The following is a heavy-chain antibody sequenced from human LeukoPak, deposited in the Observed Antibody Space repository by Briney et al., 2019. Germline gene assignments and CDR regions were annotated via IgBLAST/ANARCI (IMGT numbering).Heavy chain of an antibody. CDR3: ATDSQNFGALSLA. CDR1: GYTLTELS. V-gene: IGHV1-24*01. CDR2: FDPEDGET. J-gene: IGHJ3*01. D-gene: IGHD3-10*01. Sequence: GASVKVSCKVSGYTLTELSIHWVRQAPGKGLEWMGGFDPEDGETIYAQKFQGRFTMIEDTSIDTAYMELSSLRSDDTAVYYCATDSQNFGALSLAWGQGTMVTVSS.